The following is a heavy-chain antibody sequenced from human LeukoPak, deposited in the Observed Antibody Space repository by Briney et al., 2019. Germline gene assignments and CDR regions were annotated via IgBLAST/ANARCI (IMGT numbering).Heavy chain of an antibody. J-gene: IGHJ5*02. Sequence: ASVKVSCKASGYTFSGYYMYWVRQAPGQGLEWMGWINPNSGGTNYAQKFKGRVIMTRDTSISTTYMELSRLTSDDTAVYYCARGGKYEDWFDPWGQGTLVTVSS. D-gene: IGHD1-26*01. CDR2: INPNSGGT. V-gene: IGHV1-2*02. CDR1: GYTFSGYY. CDR3: ARGGKYEDWFDP.